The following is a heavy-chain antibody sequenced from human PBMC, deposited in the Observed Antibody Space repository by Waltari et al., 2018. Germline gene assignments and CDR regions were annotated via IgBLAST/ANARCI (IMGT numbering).Heavy chain of an antibody. V-gene: IGHV4-34*01. CDR1: GGSFSGYY. CDR2: INHSGST. J-gene: IGHJ5*02. Sequence: QVQLQQWGAGLLKPSETLSLTCAVYGGSFSGYYWSWIRQPQGRGREWIGEINHSGSTNYNPSLKSRVTISVDTSKNQFSLKLSSVTAADTAVYYCARKYYDFWSGYYGGVDNWFDPWGQGTLVTVSS. CDR3: ARKYYDFWSGYYGGVDNWFDP. D-gene: IGHD3-3*01.